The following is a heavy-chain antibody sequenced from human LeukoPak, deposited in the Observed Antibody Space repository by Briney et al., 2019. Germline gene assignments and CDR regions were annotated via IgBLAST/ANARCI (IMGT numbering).Heavy chain of an antibody. D-gene: IGHD5-18*01. CDR1: GFTFSSYG. CDR2: ISYDGSNK. Sequence: GRSLRLSCAASGFTFSSYGMHWVRQAPGKGLEWVAVISYDGSNKYYADSVKGRFTISRDNSKNTLYLQMNSLRAEDTAVYYCAKDIGVQLWVFDYWGQGTLVTVSS. J-gene: IGHJ4*02. V-gene: IGHV3-30*18. CDR3: AKDIGVQLWVFDY.